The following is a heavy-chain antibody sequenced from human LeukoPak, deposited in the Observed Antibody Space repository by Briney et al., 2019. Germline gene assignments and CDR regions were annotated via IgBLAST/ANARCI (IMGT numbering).Heavy chain of an antibody. Sequence: GESLRLSCAASGFTFSSYAMSWVRQAPGKGLEWVSAISGSGGSTYYADSVKGRFTISRDNSKNTLYLQMNSLRAEDTAVYYCAKDDLDSSGYHLFDYWGQGTLVTVSS. CDR1: GFTFSSYA. CDR3: AKDDLDSSGYHLFDY. J-gene: IGHJ4*02. D-gene: IGHD3-22*01. CDR2: ISGSGGST. V-gene: IGHV3-23*01.